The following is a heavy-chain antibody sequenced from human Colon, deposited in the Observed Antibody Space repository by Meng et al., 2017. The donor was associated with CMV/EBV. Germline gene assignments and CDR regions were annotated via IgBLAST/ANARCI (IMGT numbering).Heavy chain of an antibody. D-gene: IGHD3-10*01. CDR2: IGNGGDTIGNGGDT. Sequence: GESLKISCVASGFDFRSYDMHWVRQVKGKGLEWVSAIGNGGDTIGNGGDTYYAGSVKGRFTISRENEKNTLYLQMNSLRVGDTAVYYCTRGRLHGFAAWGQGTLVTVSS. CDR3: TRGRLHGFAA. V-gene: IGHV3-13*01. CDR1: GFDFRSYD. J-gene: IGHJ5*02.